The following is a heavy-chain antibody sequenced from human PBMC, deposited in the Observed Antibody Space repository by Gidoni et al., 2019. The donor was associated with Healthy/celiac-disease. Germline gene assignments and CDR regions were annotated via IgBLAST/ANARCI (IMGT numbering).Heavy chain of an antibody. CDR2: INHSGST. V-gene: IGHV4-34*01. Sequence: QVQLQQSGAGLLKPSETLSLTCAVYGGSFSGYYWSWIRQPPGKGLEWIGEINHSGSTNYNPSLKSRVTISVDTSKNQFSLKLSSVTAADTAVYYCARGTGYYGSGSSNWFDPWGQGTLVTVPQ. J-gene: IGHJ5*02. D-gene: IGHD3-10*01. CDR3: ARGTGYYGSGSSNWFDP. CDR1: GGSFSGYY.